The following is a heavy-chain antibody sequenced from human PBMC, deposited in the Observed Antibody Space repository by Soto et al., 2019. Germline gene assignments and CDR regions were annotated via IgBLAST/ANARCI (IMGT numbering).Heavy chain of an antibody. J-gene: IGHJ6*01. D-gene: IGHD1-26*01. CDR1: GFPFSTSA. CDR2: ISGTSDAA. V-gene: IGHV3-23*01. Sequence: EVQLLESGGGLVQPGGSLRLSCAASGFPFSTSAMNWVRQAPGKGLEWVSIISGTSDAAYYAESVKGRFTSSRDNSKNTLNLQMNSSRADDTAVYYCGKYSGSYPVYNGRNVWGQGTKVTVSS. CDR3: GKYSGSYPVYNGRNV.